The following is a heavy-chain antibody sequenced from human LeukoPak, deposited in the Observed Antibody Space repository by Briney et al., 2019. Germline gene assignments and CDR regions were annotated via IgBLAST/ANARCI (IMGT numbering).Heavy chain of an antibody. CDR1: GGSISSYY. D-gene: IGHD2-15*01. CDR2: IYYGGST. CDR3: ARWHLGYCSGGSCYRTKSHFDY. J-gene: IGHJ4*02. V-gene: IGHV4-59*01. Sequence: PSETLSLTCTVSGGSISSYYWSWIRQPPGKGLEWIGYIYYGGSTNYNPSLKSRVTISVDTSKNQFSLKLSSVTAADTAVYYCARWHLGYCSGGSCYRTKSHFDYWGQGTLVTVSS.